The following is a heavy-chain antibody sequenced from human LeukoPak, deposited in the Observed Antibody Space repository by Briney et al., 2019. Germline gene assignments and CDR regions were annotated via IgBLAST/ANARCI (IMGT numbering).Heavy chain of an antibody. J-gene: IGHJ4*02. CDR2: IWYDGSNK. CDR1: GFTFSSYG. CDR3: ARDSSSGYKDY. D-gene: IGHD3-22*01. Sequence: PGASLRLSCAASGFTFSSYGMHWVRQAPGKGLEWVAVIWYDGSNKYYADSVKGRFTISRDNSKNTLYLQMNSLRAEDTAVYYCARDSSSGYKDYWGQGTLVTVSS. V-gene: IGHV3-33*01.